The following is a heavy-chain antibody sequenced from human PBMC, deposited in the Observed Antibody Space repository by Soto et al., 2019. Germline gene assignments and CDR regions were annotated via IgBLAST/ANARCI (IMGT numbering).Heavy chain of an antibody. CDR2: IIPILGIA. V-gene: IGHV1-69*08. J-gene: IGHJ4*02. D-gene: IGHD6-19*01. Sequence: QVQLVQSGAEVKKPGSSVKVSCKASGGTFSSYTISWVRQAPGQGLEWMGRIIPILGIANYAQKFQGRVTITADKSTSTAYMELISLRSEDTAVYYCARDESIAVAGKDYWVQGTLVTVSS. CDR3: ARDESIAVAGKDY. CDR1: GGTFSSYT.